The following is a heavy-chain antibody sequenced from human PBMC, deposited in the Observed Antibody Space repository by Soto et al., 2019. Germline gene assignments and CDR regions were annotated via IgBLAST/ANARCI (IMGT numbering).Heavy chain of an antibody. CDR1: GFTFSSYA. CDR3: ARGPGYYFDY. V-gene: IGHV3-64*01. J-gene: IGHJ4*02. Sequence: EVQLVESGGGLVQPGGSLRLSCAASGFTFSSYAMHGVRQAPGKGLEYVSAISSNGGSTYYANSVKGRFTISRDNSKNTLYLQMGSLRAEDMAVYYCARGPGYYFDYWGQGTLVTVSS. CDR2: ISSNGGST.